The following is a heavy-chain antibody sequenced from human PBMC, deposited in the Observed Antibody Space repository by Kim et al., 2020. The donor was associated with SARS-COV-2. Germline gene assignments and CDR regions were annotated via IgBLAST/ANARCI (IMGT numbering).Heavy chain of an antibody. V-gene: IGHV4-34*01. Sequence: SETLSLTCAVYGGSFSGYYWSWIRQPPGKGLEWIGEINHSGSTNYNPSLKSRVTISVDTSKNQFSLKLSSVTAADTAVYYCARGGFLLGYCSSTSCHPFDYWGQGTLVTVSS. D-gene: IGHD2-2*01. CDR3: ARGGFLLGYCSSTSCHPFDY. CDR1: GGSFSGYY. J-gene: IGHJ4*02. CDR2: INHSGST.